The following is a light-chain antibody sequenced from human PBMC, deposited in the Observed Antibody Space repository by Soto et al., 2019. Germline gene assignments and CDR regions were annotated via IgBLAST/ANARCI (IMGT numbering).Light chain of an antibody. CDR2: DNN. J-gene: IGLJ2*01. CDR3: ATWDGSLPGEV. Sequence: QSVLTQSPSVSAAPGQKVTISCSGSSSNIGNNYVSWYQQLPGTAPKLLIYDNNKRPSGIPDRFPGSKSGTSGTLDITGLQTGDEADYYCATWDGSLPGEVFGGGTQLTVL. CDR1: SSNIGNNY. V-gene: IGLV1-51*01.